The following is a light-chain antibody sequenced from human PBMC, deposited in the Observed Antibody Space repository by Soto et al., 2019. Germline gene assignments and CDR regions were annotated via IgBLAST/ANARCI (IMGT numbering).Light chain of an antibody. V-gene: IGLV1-47*01. CDR1: SSNIGSNY. J-gene: IGLJ2*01. CDR2: RNN. Sequence: QSVLTQPPSASGTPGQRVTISCSGSSSNIGSNYVYWYQQLPGTAPKLLIYRNNQPPSGVPDRFSGSKSGPSASLAISGVRSEDEGDYYCTAWDDTLRGPLFGGGTKVTVL. CDR3: TAWDDTLRGPL.